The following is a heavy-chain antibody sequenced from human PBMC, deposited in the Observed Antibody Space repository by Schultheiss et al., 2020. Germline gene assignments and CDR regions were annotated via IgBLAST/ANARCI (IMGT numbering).Heavy chain of an antibody. D-gene: IGHD6-19*01. CDR1: GGSFSGYY. V-gene: IGHV4-34*01. CDR3: ARATGYSSGWYFDY. J-gene: IGHJ4*02. Sequence: GSLRLSCAVYGGSFSGYYWSWIRQPPGKGLEWIGEINHSGSTNYNPSLKSRVTISVDTSKNQFSLKPSSVTAADTAVYYCARATGYSSGWYFDYWGQGTLVTVSS. CDR2: INHSGST.